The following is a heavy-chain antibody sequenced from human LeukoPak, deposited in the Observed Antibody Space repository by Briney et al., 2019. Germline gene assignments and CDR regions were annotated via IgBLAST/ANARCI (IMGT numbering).Heavy chain of an antibody. CDR3: ARVSVVVTAAFDY. J-gene: IGHJ4*02. V-gene: IGHV4-31*11. Sequence: SETLSLTCAVSGGSISSGGYYWSWIRQHPGKGLEWIGYIYYSGSTYYNPSLKSRVTISVDTSKNQFSLKLSSVTAADTAVYYCARVSVVVTAAFDYWGQGTLVTVSS. D-gene: IGHD2-21*02. CDR2: IYYSGST. CDR1: GGSISSGGYY.